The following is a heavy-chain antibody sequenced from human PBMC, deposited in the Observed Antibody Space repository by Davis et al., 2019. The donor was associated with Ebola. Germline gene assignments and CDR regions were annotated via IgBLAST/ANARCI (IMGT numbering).Heavy chain of an antibody. CDR3: ARDPSSRCSGSTCPDPFDY. CDR2: IWYDESHK. D-gene: IGHD2-15*01. Sequence: PGGSLRLSCAASGFTFSSFGMHWVRQAPGKGLEWVAVIWYDESHKFYADSVKGRFTISRDSSENTVYLQMNSLRVEDTAVYYCARDPSSRCSGSTCPDPFDYWGQGTLVTVSS. CDR1: GFTFSSFG. V-gene: IGHV3-33*01. J-gene: IGHJ4*02.